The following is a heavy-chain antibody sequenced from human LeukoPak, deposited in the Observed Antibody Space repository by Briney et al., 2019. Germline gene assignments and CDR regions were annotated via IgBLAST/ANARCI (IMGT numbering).Heavy chain of an antibody. Sequence: GGSLRLSCAASGSTFSYCVMNWLRQAPGKGLEWVSHISSSSGSIYYADSVKGRFTISRDNAKNSLYLQMNSLRDEDTAVYYCATYIVVAGQWLGMDVWRQGTTVTVSS. CDR2: ISSSSGSI. CDR3: ATYIVVAGQWLGMDV. V-gene: IGHV3-48*02. D-gene: IGHD6-19*01. CDR1: GSTFSYCV. J-gene: IGHJ6*02.